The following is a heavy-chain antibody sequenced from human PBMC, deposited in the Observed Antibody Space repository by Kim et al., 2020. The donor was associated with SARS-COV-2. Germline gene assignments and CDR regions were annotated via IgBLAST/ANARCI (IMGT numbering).Heavy chain of an antibody. CDR3: ARDKTDYRRFGYYYYGMDV. V-gene: IGHV3-21*01. D-gene: IGHD3-16*01. CDR2: ISSSSSYI. Sequence: GGSLRLSCAASGFTFSSYSMNWVRQAPGKGLEWVSSISSSSSYIYYADSVKGRFTISRDNAKNSLYLQMNSLRAEDTAVYYCARDKTDYRRFGYYYYGMDVWGQGTTVTVSS. CDR1: GFTFSSYS. J-gene: IGHJ6*02.